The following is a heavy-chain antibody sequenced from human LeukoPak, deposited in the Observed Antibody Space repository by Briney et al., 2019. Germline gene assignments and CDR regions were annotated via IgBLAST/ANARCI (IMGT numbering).Heavy chain of an antibody. CDR1: GFTFSGSA. V-gene: IGHV3-73*01. D-gene: IGHD3-3*01. CDR2: IRSEANSYAT. Sequence: PGGSLRLSCAASGFTFSGSAMHWVRQASGKGLEWAGRIRSEANSYATAYAASVKGRFTISRDDSKNTAYLQMNSLKTEDTAVYYCTRQGYDFWGGYLYWGQGTLVTVSS. J-gene: IGHJ4*02. CDR3: TRQGYDFWGGYLY.